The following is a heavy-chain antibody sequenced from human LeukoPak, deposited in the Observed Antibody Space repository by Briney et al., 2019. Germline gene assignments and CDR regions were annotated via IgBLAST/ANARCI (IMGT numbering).Heavy chain of an antibody. CDR2: IYPGDSDT. CDR1: GYSFTNYW. D-gene: IGHD6-19*01. Sequence: GESLKISCKASGYSFTNYWIAWVRQMPGKGLEWMGIIYPGDSDTRYSPSFQGQVTMSADKSISTAYLQWSSLKASDTAMYYCATVRGGIVVAGRGAFDIWGQGTMVTVSS. CDR3: ATVRGGIVVAGRGAFDI. J-gene: IGHJ3*02. V-gene: IGHV5-51*01.